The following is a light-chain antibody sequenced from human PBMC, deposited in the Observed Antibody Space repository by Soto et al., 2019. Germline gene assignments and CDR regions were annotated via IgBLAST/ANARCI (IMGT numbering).Light chain of an antibody. CDR1: SSDIGAYNY. V-gene: IGLV2-8*01. CDR2: EVT. Sequence: QSALTQPPSASGSLGQSITISCTGTSSDIGAYNYVSWYQQHPGKAPKLIIYEVTRRPSGVPDRFSGSKSGNTASLTVSGLQAEDENDYYCSSYSGSNTVLFGGGTQLTVL. CDR3: SSYSGSNTVL. J-gene: IGLJ2*01.